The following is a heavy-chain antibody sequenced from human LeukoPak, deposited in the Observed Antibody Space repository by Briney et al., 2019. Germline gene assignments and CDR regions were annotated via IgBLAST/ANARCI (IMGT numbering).Heavy chain of an antibody. CDR1: GFTFSSYG. J-gene: IGHJ6*02. CDR3: AKVRSPLYYYYAMDV. CDR2: ILYDGSNQ. Sequence: GGSLRLSCAASGFTFSSYGMYWVRQAPGKGLEWVAVILYDGSNQYYADSVKGRFTISRDNYKNNVDVQMNSRRGEDTAVYYCAKVRSPLYYYYAMDVWGQGTTVTVSS. V-gene: IGHV3-30*18.